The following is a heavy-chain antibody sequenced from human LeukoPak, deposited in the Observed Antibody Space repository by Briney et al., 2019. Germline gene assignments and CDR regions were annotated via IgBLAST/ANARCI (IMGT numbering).Heavy chain of an antibody. CDR2: INPSGGST. CDR1: GYTFTSYY. CDR3: AGESRDGYNSLNY. D-gene: IGHD5-24*01. J-gene: IGHJ4*02. Sequence: ASVKVSCKASGYTFTSYYMHWVRQAPGQGLEWMGIINPSGGSTSYAQKFQGRVTMTRDTSTSTVYMELSSLRAGDTAVYYCAGESRDGYNSLNYWGQGTLVTVSS. V-gene: IGHV1-46*01.